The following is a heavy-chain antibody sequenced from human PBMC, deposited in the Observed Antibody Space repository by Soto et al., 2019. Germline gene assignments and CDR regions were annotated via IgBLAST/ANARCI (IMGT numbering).Heavy chain of an antibody. CDR1: GFIFSSYA. CDR3: ARDRVLRFLEWLPYYGMDV. CDR2: IKQDGSEK. J-gene: IGHJ6*02. V-gene: IGHV3-7*01. Sequence: PGGSLRLSCAASGFIFSSYAMSWVRQAPGKGLEWVANIKQDGSEKYYVDSVKGRFTISRDNAKKSLYLQMNSLRAEDTAVYYCARDRVLRFLEWLPYYGMDVWGQGTTVTVSS. D-gene: IGHD3-3*01.